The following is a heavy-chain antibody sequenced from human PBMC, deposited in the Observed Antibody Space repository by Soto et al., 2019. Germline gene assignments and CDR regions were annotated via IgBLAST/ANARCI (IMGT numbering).Heavy chain of an antibody. D-gene: IGHD1-26*01. Sequence: QVQLQESGPGQVKPSETLSLTCTVSGGSISSYYWSWIRQPPGKGLEWIGYIYYSGSTNYNPSLKSRVTISVDTSKNQFSLKLSSLTAADTAVYYCAGRYSGSYDYWGQGTLVTVSS. V-gene: IGHV4-59*01. CDR1: GGSISSYY. J-gene: IGHJ4*02. CDR3: AGRYSGSYDY. CDR2: IYYSGST.